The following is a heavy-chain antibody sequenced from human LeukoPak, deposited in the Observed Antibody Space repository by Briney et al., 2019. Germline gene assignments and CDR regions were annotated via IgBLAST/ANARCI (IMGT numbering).Heavy chain of an antibody. J-gene: IGHJ4*02. Sequence: GGSLRLSCAASGFTFSSYAMHWVRQAPGKGLEWVAVISYDGSNKYYADSVKGRFTISRDNSKNTLYLQMNSLRAEDTAVYYCARPQGSCLLFDYWGQGTLVTVSS. D-gene: IGHD1-26*01. CDR1: GFTFSSYA. CDR2: ISYDGSNK. V-gene: IGHV3-30-3*01. CDR3: ARPQGSCLLFDY.